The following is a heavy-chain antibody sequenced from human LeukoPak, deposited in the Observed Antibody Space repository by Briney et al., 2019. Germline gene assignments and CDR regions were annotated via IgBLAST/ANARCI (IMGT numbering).Heavy chain of an antibody. D-gene: IGHD1-26*01. Sequence: PSETLSLTCTVSGGSISSYYWSWIRQPPGKGLEWIGYIYYSGSTNYNPSLKSRVTISVDTSKNQFSLKLSSVTAADTAVYYCARHRYSGSYSLPYFDYWGQGTLVTVSS. CDR2: IYYSGST. CDR1: GGSISSYY. V-gene: IGHV4-59*08. CDR3: ARHRYSGSYSLPYFDY. J-gene: IGHJ4*02.